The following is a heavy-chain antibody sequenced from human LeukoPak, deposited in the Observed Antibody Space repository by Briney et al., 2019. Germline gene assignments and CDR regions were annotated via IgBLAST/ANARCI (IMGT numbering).Heavy chain of an antibody. CDR3: ARQRHYYGSGSLCDY. CDR2: ISAYNGNT. D-gene: IGHD3-10*01. Sequence: ASVKVSCKASGYTFTSYVISWVRQATGQGLEWMGWISAYNGNTNYAQKLQGRVTMTTDTSTSTAYMELRSLRSDDTAVYYCARQRHYYGSGSLCDYWGQGTLVTVSS. V-gene: IGHV1-18*04. J-gene: IGHJ4*02. CDR1: GYTFTSYV.